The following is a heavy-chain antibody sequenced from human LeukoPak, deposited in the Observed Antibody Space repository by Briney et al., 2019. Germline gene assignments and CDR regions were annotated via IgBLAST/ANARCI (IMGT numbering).Heavy chain of an antibody. CDR2: IYYNGST. CDR1: GGSMRSYH. CDR3: VRLLYYYESSGFDY. J-gene: IGHJ4*02. Sequence: KPSETQSLTCTVSGGSMRSYHWRWLPQPPGKGLEWIGYIYYNGSTNYNPSLKSRVTISVDTSKNQFSLKLSSVTAADTAVYYCVRLLYYYESSGFDYWGQGTLVTVSS. D-gene: IGHD3-22*01. V-gene: IGHV4-59*08.